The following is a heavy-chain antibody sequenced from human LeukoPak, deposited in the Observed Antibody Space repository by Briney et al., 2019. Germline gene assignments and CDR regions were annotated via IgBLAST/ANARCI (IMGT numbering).Heavy chain of an antibody. V-gene: IGHV1-18*01. D-gene: IGHD3-3*01. Sequence: ASVKVSCKASGYTFTSYGISWVRQAPGQGLEWVGWISAYNGNTNYAQKLQGRVTMTTDTSTSTAYMELRSLRSDDTAVYYCAREYYDFWSGYYTGPGYFDYWGQGTLVTVSS. CDR3: AREYYDFWSGYYTGPGYFDY. CDR2: ISAYNGNT. J-gene: IGHJ4*02. CDR1: GYTFTSYG.